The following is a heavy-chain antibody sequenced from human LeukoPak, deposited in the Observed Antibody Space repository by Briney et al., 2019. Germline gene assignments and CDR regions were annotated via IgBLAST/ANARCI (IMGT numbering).Heavy chain of an antibody. J-gene: IGHJ4*02. Sequence: SETLSLTCAVYGGSFSGYYWTWIRQPPGKGLEWIGEINHGGTTNFNPSLKSRVTVSVDTSKNQFSLKLTPVTAADTAVYYCARARGTVAIDYWSQGTLVTVSS. D-gene: IGHD5-12*01. CDR1: GGSFSGYY. CDR3: ARARGTVAIDY. CDR2: INHGGTT. V-gene: IGHV4-34*01.